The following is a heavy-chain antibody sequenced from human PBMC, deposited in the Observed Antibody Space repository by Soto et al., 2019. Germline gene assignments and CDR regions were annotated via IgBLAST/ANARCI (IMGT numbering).Heavy chain of an antibody. CDR3: ALVVGLYCGGDCSMHYFDY. CDR1: GGTFSSDS. CDR2: SIPMFTTA. J-gene: IGHJ4*02. V-gene: IGHV1-69*01. D-gene: IGHD2-21*02. Sequence: VQLVQSGAEFKKPGSSVKVSCKASGGTFSSDSISWVRQAPGQGLEWMGGSIPMFTTANYAQKFQVRVTITADEFTSTAYMELSRLRSEDKAVYYCALVVGLYCGGDCSMHYFDYWGKGTMVTVSS.